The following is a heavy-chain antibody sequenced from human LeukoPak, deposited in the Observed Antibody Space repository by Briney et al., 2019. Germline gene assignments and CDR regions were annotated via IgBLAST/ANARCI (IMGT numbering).Heavy chain of an antibody. Sequence: GGSLRPSCAASGFTFSSYGMHWVRQAPGKGLEWVAVISFDGFNEYYTDSVKGRFTISRDNSKNTLYLQMNSPRADDTAVYYCARGWTYSGSYFDYWGQGTLVTVSS. J-gene: IGHJ4*02. D-gene: IGHD1-26*01. CDR1: GFTFSSYG. V-gene: IGHV3-30*03. CDR2: ISFDGFNE. CDR3: ARGWTYSGSYFDY.